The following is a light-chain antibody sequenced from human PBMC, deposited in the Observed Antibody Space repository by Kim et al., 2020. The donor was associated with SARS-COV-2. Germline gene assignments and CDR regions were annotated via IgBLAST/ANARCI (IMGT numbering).Light chain of an antibody. CDR1: QCFSSSY. CDR3: QQYSSSPAT. Sequence: SPGERPPLSCRAGQCFSSSYLAWYQQKPGQAPRLLIYGASSRATGIPDRFSGSWSGTDFTLTITRLEPEDFAVYYCQQYSSSPATFGQGTKVDIK. J-gene: IGKJ1*01. V-gene: IGKV3-20*01. CDR2: GAS.